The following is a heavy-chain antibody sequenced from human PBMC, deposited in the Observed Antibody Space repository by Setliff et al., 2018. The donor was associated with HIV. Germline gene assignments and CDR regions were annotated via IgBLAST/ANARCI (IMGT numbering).Heavy chain of an antibody. CDR3: ARRGGYSYATDAFDI. CDR1: GYTFTSYY. D-gene: IGHD5-18*01. CDR2: INPSCGSA. Sequence: ASVKVSCKASGYTFTSYYMHWVRQAPGQGLEWMGIINPSCGSASYAQKFQGRVTMTRDTSTSTVYMELSSLRSEDTAVYYCARRGGYSYATDAFDIWGQGTMVTVSS. V-gene: IGHV1-46*01. J-gene: IGHJ3*02.